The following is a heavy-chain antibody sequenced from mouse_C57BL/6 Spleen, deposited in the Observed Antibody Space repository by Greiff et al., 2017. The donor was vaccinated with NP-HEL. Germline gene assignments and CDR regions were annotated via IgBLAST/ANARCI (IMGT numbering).Heavy chain of an antibody. D-gene: IGHD2-5*01. V-gene: IGHV5-9-1*02. J-gene: IGHJ3*01. CDR2: ISSGGDYI. CDR1: GFTFSSYA. CDR3: TRDRGYYSNYEWFAY. Sequence: EVQGVESGEGLVKPGGSLKLSCAASGFTFSSYAMSWVRQTPEKRLEWVAYISSGGDYIYYADNVKGRFTISRDNAGNTLYLQMSSLKSEDTAMYYCTRDRGYYSNYEWFAYWGQGTLVTVSA.